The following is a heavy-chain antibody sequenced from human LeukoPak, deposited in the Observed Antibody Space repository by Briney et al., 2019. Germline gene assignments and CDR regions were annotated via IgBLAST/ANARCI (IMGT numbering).Heavy chain of an antibody. Sequence: ASVKVSFKASGYTFTGYYMHWVRQAPGQGLEWMGWINPNSGGTNYAQKFQGRVTMTRDTSISTAYMELSRLRSDDTAVYYCARALGYCSSTSCYYMDVWGKGTTVTVSS. J-gene: IGHJ6*03. CDR1: GYTFTGYY. D-gene: IGHD2-2*01. CDR2: INPNSGGT. CDR3: ARALGYCSSTSCYYMDV. V-gene: IGHV1-2*02.